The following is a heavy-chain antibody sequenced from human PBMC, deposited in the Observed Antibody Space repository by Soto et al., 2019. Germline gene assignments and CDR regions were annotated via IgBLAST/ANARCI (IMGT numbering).Heavy chain of an antibody. CDR3: ARGPSGDKVDY. Sequence: SQPLSDTSTVSDGSICNVNYCWSRIRQSPDKGLEWIGHIYNGGSTYNNPSLKSRVTISVDTSKNQFSLKLSSVSAADTAVYYCARGPSGDKVDYWGQGTLVTSPQ. CDR2: IYNGGST. V-gene: IGHV4-30-4*01. CDR1: DGSICNVNYC. D-gene: IGHD7-27*01. J-gene: IGHJ4*02.